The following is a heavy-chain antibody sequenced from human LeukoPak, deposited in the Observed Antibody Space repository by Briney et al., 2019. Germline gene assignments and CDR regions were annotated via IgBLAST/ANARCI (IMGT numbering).Heavy chain of an antibody. CDR3: AREPYYDSSGYSPDY. V-gene: IGHV3-7*01. CDR1: GFTFSSYW. CDR2: IKQDGSEK. Sequence: GGSLRLSCAASGFTFSSYWMSWVRQAPGKGLEWVANIKQDGSEKYYVDSVKGRFTISRDNAKNSLYLHMNSLRAEDTALYYCAREPYYDSSGYSPDYWGQGTLVTVSS. J-gene: IGHJ4*02. D-gene: IGHD3-22*01.